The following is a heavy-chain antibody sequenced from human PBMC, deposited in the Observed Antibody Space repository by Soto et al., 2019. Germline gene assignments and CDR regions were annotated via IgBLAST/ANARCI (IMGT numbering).Heavy chain of an antibody. CDR2: IYYSGST. V-gene: IGHV4-59*08. J-gene: IGHJ6*02. CDR3: ARHIWFGESQYGMDV. Sequence: PEILSLTCTVSGGSISSYYWSWFRQPPGKGLEWIGYIYYSGSTNYNPSLKSRVTISVDTSKNQFSLKLSSVTAADTAVYYCARHIWFGESQYGMDVWGQGTTVTV. D-gene: IGHD3-10*01. CDR1: GGSISSYY.